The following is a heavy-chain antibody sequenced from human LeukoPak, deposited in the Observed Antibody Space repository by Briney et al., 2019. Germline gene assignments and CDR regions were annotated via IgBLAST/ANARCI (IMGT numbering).Heavy chain of an antibody. CDR2: ISGSGGST. J-gene: IGHJ3*02. Sequence: PGGSLRLSCAASGFTVSSNYMSWVRQAPGKGLEWVSAISGSGGSTYYADSVKGRFTISRDNSKNTLYLQMNSLRAEDTAVYYCARDSSSSWYFAFDIWGQGTMVTVSS. D-gene: IGHD6-13*01. CDR3: ARDSSSSWYFAFDI. CDR1: GFTVSSNY. V-gene: IGHV3-53*01.